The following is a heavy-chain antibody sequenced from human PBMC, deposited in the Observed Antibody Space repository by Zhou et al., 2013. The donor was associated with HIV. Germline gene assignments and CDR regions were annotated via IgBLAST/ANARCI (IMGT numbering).Heavy chain of an antibody. CDR2: INPGIGST. D-gene: IGHD2-21*01. V-gene: IGHV1-46*01. CDR1: GYTFTANY. CDR3: VRTAYCETDPCKGWVFPH. J-gene: IGHJ1*01. Sequence: QVQLVQSGAEMKKPGASVNISCKASGYTFTANYIHWVRQAPGQGLEWMGLINPGIGSTYYAEKFQGRVTMTRDTSTSTVNMQLGTLTSEDTAVYYCVRTAYCETDPCKGWVFPHWGQGTPV.